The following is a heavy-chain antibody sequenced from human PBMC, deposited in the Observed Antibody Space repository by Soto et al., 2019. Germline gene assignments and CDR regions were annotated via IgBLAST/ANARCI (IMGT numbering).Heavy chain of an antibody. CDR1: GYTFTNYY. V-gene: IGHV1-46*03. D-gene: IGHD6-19*01. J-gene: IGHJ4*02. CDR2: INPSGGST. CDR3: ARGGWYAKDY. Sequence: QVQLVQSGAEVKKPGASVKVSCKASGYTFTNYYMHWVRQAPGQGLEWMGIINPSGGSTRYAQKFRGRVTMTRDTSTSTVYMELSSLRSADTAVYYCARGGWYAKDYWGQGTLVTVSS.